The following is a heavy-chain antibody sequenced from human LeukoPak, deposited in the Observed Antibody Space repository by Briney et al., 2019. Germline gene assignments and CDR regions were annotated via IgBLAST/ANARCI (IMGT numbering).Heavy chain of an antibody. V-gene: IGHV3-9*01. Sequence: GRSLRLSCAASGFTFDDYAMHWVRQAPGKGLEWVSGISWNSGSIGYADSVKGRFTISRDNAKNSLYLQMNSLRAEDTALYYCAKGSAAGSPPRDYWGQGTLVTVSS. J-gene: IGHJ4*02. D-gene: IGHD6-13*01. CDR1: GFTFDDYA. CDR2: ISWNSGSI. CDR3: AKGSAAGSPPRDY.